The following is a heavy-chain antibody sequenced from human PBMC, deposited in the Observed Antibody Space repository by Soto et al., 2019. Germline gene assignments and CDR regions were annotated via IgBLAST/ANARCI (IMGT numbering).Heavy chain of an antibody. Sequence: SVKESRQGSGYTLSSYCINWVRQAPGQGLEWMGWISAYNGNTIYAQNFQGRVTMTTDTSSGTAYVELRSLKSDDTAVYYCAMEYCSSTSCYRDYWGQGTLVTVSS. CDR2: ISAYNGNT. CDR1: GYTLSSYC. D-gene: IGHD2-2*02. CDR3: AMEYCSSTSCYRDY. J-gene: IGHJ4*02. V-gene: IGHV1-18*01.